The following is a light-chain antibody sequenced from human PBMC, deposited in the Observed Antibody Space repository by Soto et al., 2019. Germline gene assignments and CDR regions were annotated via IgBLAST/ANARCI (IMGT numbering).Light chain of an antibody. Sequence: EIVLTQSPFTLSVSPGERATLSCMSSHSVSNNLAWYQQKPGQAPRLLKXGASTRATGIPARFSGSGSGTDFTLTISSLQPEDFAVYYCQQRSNWPPRITFGQGTRLEIK. J-gene: IGKJ5*01. CDR2: GAS. CDR1: HSVSNN. V-gene: IGKV3-15*01. CDR3: QQRSNWPPRIT.